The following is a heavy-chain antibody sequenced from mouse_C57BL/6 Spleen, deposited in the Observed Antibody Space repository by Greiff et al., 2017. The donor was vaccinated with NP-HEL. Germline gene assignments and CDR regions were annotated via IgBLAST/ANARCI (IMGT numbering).Heavy chain of an antibody. J-gene: IGHJ2*01. D-gene: IGHD6-1*01. CDR1: GFSLTSYA. CDR2: IWTGGGT. Sequence: QVQLKQSGPGLVAPSQSLSITCTVSGFSLTSYAISWVRQPPGKGLEWLGVIWTGGGTNYNSAIKYRLSISKDNTKRQVFLKMNSLQTDDTAAYYCARNSPAPDYYFDYWGQGTTLTVSS. V-gene: IGHV2-9-1*01. CDR3: ARNSPAPDYYFDY.